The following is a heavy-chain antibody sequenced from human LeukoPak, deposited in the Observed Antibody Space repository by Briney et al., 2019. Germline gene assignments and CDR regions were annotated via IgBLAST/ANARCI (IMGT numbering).Heavy chain of an antibody. D-gene: IGHD2-15*01. CDR1: GFTFSSYS. J-gene: IGHJ4*02. V-gene: IGHV3-21*01. CDR2: ISSSSSYI. CDR3: ARLSSGGTTVAN. Sequence: GGSLRLPCAASGFTFSSYSMNWVRQAPGKGLEWVSSISSSSSYIYYADSVKGRFTISRDNAKNSLYLQMNSLRAEDTAVYYCARLSSGGTTVANWGQGTLVTVSS.